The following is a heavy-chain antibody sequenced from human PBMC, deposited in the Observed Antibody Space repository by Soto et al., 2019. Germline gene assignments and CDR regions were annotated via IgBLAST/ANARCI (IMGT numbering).Heavy chain of an antibody. V-gene: IGHV4-4*02. CDR2: IYHSGST. J-gene: IGHJ5*02. CDR1: SGSMSSSNW. CDR3: ARDGCSSTSCSPSWFDP. Sequence: SETLSLTCAVSSGSMSSSNWCSWVRQPPGKGLEWIGEIYHSGSTNYNPSLKSRVTISVDKSKNQFSLKLSSVTAADTAVYYCARDGCSSTSCSPSWFDPRGQAILLTRSS. D-gene: IGHD2-2*01.